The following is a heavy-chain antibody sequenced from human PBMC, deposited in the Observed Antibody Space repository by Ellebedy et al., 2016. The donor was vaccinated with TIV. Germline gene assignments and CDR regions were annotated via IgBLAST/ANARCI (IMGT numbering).Heavy chain of an antibody. CDR1: GFSFSDSA. CDR3: SSHLSSHWFDN. V-gene: IGHV3-48*04. CDR2: IGPGSRVI. J-gene: IGHJ5*02. Sequence: PGGSLRLSCAASGFSFSDSALTWVRQAPGKGLEWLSYIGPGSRVIFYADSVKGRFTISRDDAKKSLYLQMKSLRVEDTAVYYCSSHLSSHWFDNWGRGTLVSVSS.